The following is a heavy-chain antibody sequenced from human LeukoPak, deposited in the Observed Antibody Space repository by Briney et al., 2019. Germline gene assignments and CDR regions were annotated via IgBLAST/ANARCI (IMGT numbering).Heavy chain of an antibody. V-gene: IGHV3-15*01. CDR2: IKSKTDGETT. D-gene: IGHD3-10*01. CDR3: TTDLGTYYHGSQRLIPIDY. Sequence: PGGSLRLSCAASGFTFRNYWMSWVRQAPGKGLEWIGRIKSKTDGETTNYAEPVRGRFTISRDDSKSAVYLQMNSLKIEDTAVYYCTTDLGTYYHGSQRLIPIDYWGQGTLVTVSS. J-gene: IGHJ4*02. CDR1: GFTFRNYW.